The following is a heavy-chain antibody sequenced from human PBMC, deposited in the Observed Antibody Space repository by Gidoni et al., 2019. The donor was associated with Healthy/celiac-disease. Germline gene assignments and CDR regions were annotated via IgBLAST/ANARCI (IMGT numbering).Heavy chain of an antibody. V-gene: IGHV3-23*01. J-gene: IGHJ4*02. Sequence: EVQLLASGGGLVQPGGSLRLSCAASGFTFSSYAMSWVRQAPGKGLEWVSAISGSGGSTYYADSVKGRFTISRDNSKNTLYLQMNSLRAEDTAVYYCAKGPGYDSSGYYYPFGYWGQGTLVTVSS. CDR2: ISGSGGST. CDR3: AKGPGYDSSGYYYPFGY. D-gene: IGHD3-22*01. CDR1: GFTFSSYA.